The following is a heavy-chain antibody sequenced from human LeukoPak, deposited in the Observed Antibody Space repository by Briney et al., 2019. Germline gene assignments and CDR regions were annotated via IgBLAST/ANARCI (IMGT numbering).Heavy chain of an antibody. CDR2: ISSGGTTI. J-gene: IGHJ4*02. V-gene: IGHV3-11*04. Sequence: GGSLRLSCAASGFTFSAHYMSWIRQAPGKGLEWVSYISSGGTTIYYADSVKGRFTISRDNAKNSLYLQMNSLRTEDTAVYYCARGDCSSTSCYYFDYWGQGTLVTVSS. D-gene: IGHD2-2*01. CDR1: GFTFSAHY. CDR3: ARGDCSSTSCYYFDY.